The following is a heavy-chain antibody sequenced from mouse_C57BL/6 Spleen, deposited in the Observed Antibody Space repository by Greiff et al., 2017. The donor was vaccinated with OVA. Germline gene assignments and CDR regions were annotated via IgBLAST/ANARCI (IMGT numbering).Heavy chain of an antibody. CDR2: IHPNSGST. J-gene: IGHJ3*01. CDR1: GYTFTSYW. Sequence: VQLQQPGAELVKPGASVKLSCKASGYTFTSYWMHWVKQRPGQGLEWIGVIHPNSGSTNYNEKFKSKATLTVDKSSSTAYMQLSSLTSEDSAVYYCARGVPWFAYWGQGTLVTVSA. V-gene: IGHV1-64*01. CDR3: ARGVPWFAY.